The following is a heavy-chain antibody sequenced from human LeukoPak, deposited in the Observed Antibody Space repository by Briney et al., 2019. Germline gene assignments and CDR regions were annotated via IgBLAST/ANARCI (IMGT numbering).Heavy chain of an antibody. V-gene: IGHV3-30*18. Sequence: PGGSLRLSCAASGFTFSSYGMHWVRQAPGKGLEWVAVISYDGSNKYYADSVKGRFTISRDNSKNTLYLQMNSLRAEDTAVYYCAKDRAYGGAGYYHNYYYYGMDVWGQGTTVTVSS. CDR2: ISYDGSNK. D-gene: IGHD3-22*01. CDR1: GFTFSSYG. CDR3: AKDRAYGGAGYYHNYYYYGMDV. J-gene: IGHJ6*01.